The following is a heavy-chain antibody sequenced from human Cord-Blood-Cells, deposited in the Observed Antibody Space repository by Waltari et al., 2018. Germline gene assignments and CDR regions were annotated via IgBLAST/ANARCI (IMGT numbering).Heavy chain of an antibody. V-gene: IGHV1-58*01. CDR2: TVVGEGNR. D-gene: IGHD2-2*02. CDR1: GFTFTTSA. Sequence: QMQLVQSGPELKKPGTSVTVSCKASGFTFTTSAVQWLRQTRGQCLAWIGYTVVGEGNRNYDQHRQERGIITGDMSTRTSAMGLSSLRSGNTAVYDCGSEGYCSSTSCYTDDYCGQGTLVTGSS. J-gene: IGHJ4*02. CDR3: GSEGYCSSTSCYTDDY.